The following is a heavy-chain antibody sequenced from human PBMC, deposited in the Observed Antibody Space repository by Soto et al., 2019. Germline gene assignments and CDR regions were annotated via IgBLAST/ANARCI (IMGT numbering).Heavy chain of an antibody. D-gene: IGHD2-8*01. V-gene: IGHV1-46*01. Sequence: ASVKVSCKASGHTFTNHYMHWVRQAPGQGLEWMGVINPSDGSTRYAQKFQGRVTMTRDTSTSTVYMDLSSLRSEDTAVYYCAPLGYCTNGVCYGPYYDMDVWGQGTPVTVSS. CDR2: INPSDGST. J-gene: IGHJ6*02. CDR3: APLGYCTNGVCYGPYYDMDV. CDR1: GHTFTNHY.